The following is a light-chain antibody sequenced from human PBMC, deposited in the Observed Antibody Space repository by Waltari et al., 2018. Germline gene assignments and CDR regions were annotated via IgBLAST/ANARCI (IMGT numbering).Light chain of an antibody. CDR1: QSVRRA. CDR3: QHYVSLPAT. CDR2: DAS. V-gene: IGKV3-20*01. Sequence: EIVLTQSPGTLSLSPGETATLSCRASQSVRRALAWYQQKPGQAPRLLIYDASSRATGIPDRFSGSGSGTDLSLTISRLEAEDFAVYYCQHYVSLPATFGQGTKVEIK. J-gene: IGKJ1*01.